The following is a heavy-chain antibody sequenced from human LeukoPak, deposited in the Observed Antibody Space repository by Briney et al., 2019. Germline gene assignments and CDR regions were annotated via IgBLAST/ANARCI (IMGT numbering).Heavy chain of an antibody. CDR2: IHNCGSST. J-gene: IGHJ5*02. Sequence: GGSLRLSCAASGLTFSTYGMSWVRQAPGKGLEWVSSIHNCGSSTYYTDSVKGRFTISRDNSKNTLYLQMNSLRAEDTAVYYCAKEHSYGPDWFDPWGQGTLVTVSS. CDR3: AKEHSYGPDWFDP. D-gene: IGHD5-18*01. V-gene: IGHV3-23*01. CDR1: GLTFSTYG.